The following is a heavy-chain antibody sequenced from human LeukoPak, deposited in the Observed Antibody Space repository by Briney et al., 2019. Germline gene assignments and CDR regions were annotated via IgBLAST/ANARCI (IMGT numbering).Heavy chain of an antibody. Sequence: SETLSLTCTVSGGSISSSSYYWGWIRQPPGKGLEWIGSIYYSGSTYYNPSLKSRVTISVDTSKNQFSLKLSSVTAADTAVYYCARQGGRAAYFQHWGQGTLVTVSS. J-gene: IGHJ1*01. CDR2: IYYSGST. D-gene: IGHD2-15*01. V-gene: IGHV4-39*01. CDR3: ARQGGRAAYFQH. CDR1: GGSISSSSYY.